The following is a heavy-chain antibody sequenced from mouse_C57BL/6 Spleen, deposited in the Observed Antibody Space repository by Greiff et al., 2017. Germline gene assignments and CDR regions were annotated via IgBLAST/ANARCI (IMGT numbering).Heavy chain of an antibody. CDR2: ISYDGSN. CDR1: GYSITSGYY. Sequence: EVQLVESGPGLVKPSQSLSLTCSVTGYSITSGYYWNWIRQFPGNKLEWMGYISYDGSNNYNPSLKNRISITRDTSKNQFFLKLNSVTTEDTATYYCAREGKLAFAYWGQGTLVTVSA. V-gene: IGHV3-6*01. CDR3: AREGKLAFAY. J-gene: IGHJ3*01. D-gene: IGHD6-1*01.